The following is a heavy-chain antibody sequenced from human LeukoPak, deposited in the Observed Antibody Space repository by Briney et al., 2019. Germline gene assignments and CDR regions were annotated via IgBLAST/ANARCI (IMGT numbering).Heavy chain of an antibody. J-gene: IGHJ1*01. CDR1: GFTFSSYG. CDR3: AKEGGAALWFGELYRSRWAKNAEYFQH. CDR2: ISYDGSNK. D-gene: IGHD3-10*01. V-gene: IGHV3-30*18. Sequence: GGSLRLSCAASGFTFSSYGMHWVRQAPGKGLEWVAVISYDGSNKYYADSVKGRFTISRDNSKNTLYLQMNSLRAEDTAVYYCAKEGGAALWFGELYRSRWAKNAEYFQHWGQGTLVTVSS.